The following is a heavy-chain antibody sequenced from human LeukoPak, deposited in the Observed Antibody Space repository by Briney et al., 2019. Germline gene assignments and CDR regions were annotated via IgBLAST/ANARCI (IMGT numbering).Heavy chain of an antibody. CDR1: GLTFASYS. CDR3: VACSSASCYGDRFDP. CDR2: ISSDGTT. J-gene: IGHJ5*02. Sequence: GGSLRLPCAASGLTFASYSMTWVRQAPGKGLEWVSYISSDGTTYYANSVKGRFTISRDNSRDTFFLEMNSLRAEDTALYYCVACSSASCYGDRFDPWGQGTLVTVSS. D-gene: IGHD2-2*01. V-gene: IGHV3-23*01.